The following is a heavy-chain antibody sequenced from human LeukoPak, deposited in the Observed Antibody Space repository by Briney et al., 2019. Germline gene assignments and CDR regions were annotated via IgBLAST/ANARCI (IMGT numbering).Heavy chain of an antibody. J-gene: IGHJ4*02. CDR2: VDPGSGGT. CDR1: GFIFSDYY. V-gene: IGHV1-2*02. D-gene: IGHD3-10*01. Sequence: ASVKVSCKVSGFIFSDYYLNWVRQAPGQGLEWMGWVDPGSGGTDFAQKFQGRVTMTRDTSISTAYMEVNRLTSDDTAVYYCTRGSMLRGVSDFDYWGQGTLVTVSS. CDR3: TRGSMLRGVSDFDY.